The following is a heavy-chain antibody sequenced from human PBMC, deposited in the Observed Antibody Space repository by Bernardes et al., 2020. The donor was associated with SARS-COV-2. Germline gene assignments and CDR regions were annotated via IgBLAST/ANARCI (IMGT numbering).Heavy chain of an antibody. J-gene: IGHJ5*02. Sequence: GFLIPSCASSCFIISYAWLYLVRPAPGKVLEWVGRIPTKTDGGTTDYAAPVKGRFTISSDDSTNTLYLQMNSLKTEDTAVYYCTTRSGFSWGQGTLVTVSS. CDR2: IPTKTDGGTT. CDR3: TTRSGFS. CDR1: CFIISYAW. V-gene: IGHV3-15*07.